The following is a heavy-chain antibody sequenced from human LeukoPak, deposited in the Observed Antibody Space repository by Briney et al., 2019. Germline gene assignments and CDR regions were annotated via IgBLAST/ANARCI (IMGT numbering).Heavy chain of an antibody. CDR3: ARDRISSLGFSYFDS. D-gene: IGHD6-13*01. CDR1: GFTFDDYA. V-gene: IGHV3-9*01. J-gene: IGHJ4*02. Sequence: GGSLRLSCAASGFTFDDYAMHWVRQAPGKGLEWVSGISWNSGSMDYADSVKGRFTISRDNAKNSLYLQMNSLRAEDTAVYYCARDRISSLGFSYFDSWGQGTQVTVSS. CDR2: ISWNSGSM.